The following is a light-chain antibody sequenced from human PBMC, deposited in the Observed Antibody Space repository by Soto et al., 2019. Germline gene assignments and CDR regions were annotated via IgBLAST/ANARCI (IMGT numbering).Light chain of an antibody. CDR2: AAS. CDR3: QQTKRFPFT. CDR1: QAVSNW. Sequence: DIQMTQSPSSLSASVGDEVTLTCRASQAVSNWLAWYQHRPGSAPKLLIYAASNLPSGVPARFAGSGSGTVCTLTIKSLQPEDFATYYCQQTKRFPFTFGGGTKVDMK. J-gene: IGKJ4*01. V-gene: IGKV1-12*02.